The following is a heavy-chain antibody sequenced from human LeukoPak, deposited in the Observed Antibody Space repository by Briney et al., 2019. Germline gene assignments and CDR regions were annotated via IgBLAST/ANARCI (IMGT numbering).Heavy chain of an antibody. V-gene: IGHV3-53*01. CDR3: AKEDSMPGANWFGP. CDR1: DFTGSSNY. Sequence: QAGGSLRLSCAASDFTGSSNYMSWVRQAPGKGLEWVSVIYSGGSTYYADSVKGRFTVSRDDSENTLYLQMNSLRAEDTAVYYCAKEDSMPGANWFGPWGQGTLVTVSS. J-gene: IGHJ5*02. D-gene: IGHD7-27*01. CDR2: IYSGGST.